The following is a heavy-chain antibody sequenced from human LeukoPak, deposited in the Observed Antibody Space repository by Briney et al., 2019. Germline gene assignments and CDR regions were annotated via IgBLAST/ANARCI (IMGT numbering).Heavy chain of an antibody. CDR2: INQDGSEK. CDR3: ARDYTGGWNDY. J-gene: IGHJ4*02. Sequence: GGSLRLSCAASGFTFTTYWMTRVRQAPGKGLEWVANINQDGSEKYFVDSVKGRFTISRDNAKNSLYLQMNSLRAEDTAVYYCARDYTGGWNDYWGQGTLVTVSS. CDR1: GFTFTTYW. D-gene: IGHD7-27*01. V-gene: IGHV3-7*01.